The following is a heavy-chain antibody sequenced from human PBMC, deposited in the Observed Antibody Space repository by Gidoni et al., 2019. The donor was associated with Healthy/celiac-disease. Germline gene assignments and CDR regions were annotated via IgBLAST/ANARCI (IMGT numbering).Heavy chain of an antibody. V-gene: IGHV3-9*01. Sequence: EVQLVESGGGLVQPGRSLRLSCAASGFTFDDYAMHWVRQAPGKGLEWVSGISWNSGSIGYADSVKGRFTISRDNAKNSLYLQMNSLRAEDTALYYCAKGSGSGNWFDPWGQGTLVTVSS. J-gene: IGHJ5*02. CDR1: GFTFDDYA. D-gene: IGHD1-26*01. CDR3: AKGSGSGNWFDP. CDR2: ISWNSGSI.